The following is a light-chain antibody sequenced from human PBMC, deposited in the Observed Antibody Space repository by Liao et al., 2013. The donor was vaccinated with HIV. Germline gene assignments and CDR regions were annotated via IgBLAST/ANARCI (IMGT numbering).Light chain of an antibody. CDR3: QAWDSNTAYV. V-gene: IGLV3-1*01. Sequence: SYELTQPPSVSVSPGQTASIICSGDKLGDKYASWYQQKPGQSPVLVIYEDTKRPSGIPGRFSGSNSENTATLTISGTQPMDEADYYCQAWDSNTAYVFGTGTKVSVI. CDR2: EDT. J-gene: IGLJ1*01. CDR1: KLGDKY.